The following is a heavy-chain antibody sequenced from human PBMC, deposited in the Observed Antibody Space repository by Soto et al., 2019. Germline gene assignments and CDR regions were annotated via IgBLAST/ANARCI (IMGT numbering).Heavy chain of an antibody. J-gene: IGHJ5*02. CDR2: ISAYNGNT. Sequence: QVQLVQSGAEVKKPGASVKVSCKASGYNFNSYTISWVRQAPGQGLEWMGRISAYNGNTNYAQKLQGRGTMTTDTSTSTAYMERRSLRSDDTAVYNCARVVGDLGHWFDTWGQGTLVTVSS. CDR1: GYNFNSYT. D-gene: IGHD1-26*01. CDR3: ARVVGDLGHWFDT. V-gene: IGHV1-18*01.